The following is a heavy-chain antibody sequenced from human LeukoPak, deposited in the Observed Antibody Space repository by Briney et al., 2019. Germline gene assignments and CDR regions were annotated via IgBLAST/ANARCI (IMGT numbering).Heavy chain of an antibody. CDR1: GYTFTSYG. J-gene: IGHJ4*02. CDR2: ISAYNGNT. Sequence: ASVKVSCKASGYTFTSYGISWVRQAPGQGLEWMGWISAYNGNTNYAQKLQGRVTMTTDTSTSTAYMELRSLRSDDTAVYYCARAPPWIQLWVVDDIDYWGQGTLVTVSS. D-gene: IGHD5-18*01. CDR3: ARAPPWIQLWVVDDIDY. V-gene: IGHV1-18*01.